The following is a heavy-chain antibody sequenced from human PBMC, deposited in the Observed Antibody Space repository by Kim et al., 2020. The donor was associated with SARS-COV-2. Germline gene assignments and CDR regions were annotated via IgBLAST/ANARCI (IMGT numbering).Heavy chain of an antibody. CDR3: AKDINDSGSLFPYYFD. CDR1: GFTFDTNA. V-gene: IGHV3-23*01. D-gene: IGHD3-10*01. CDR2: ISGSGTHK. Sequence: GGSLRLSCAVSGFTFDTNAMSWVRQAPGRGLEWVSSISGSGTHKYYADSVKGRFTSSRDNSKNTVYLQMNSLRAEDTALYYCAKDINDSGSLFPYYFD. J-gene: IGHJ4*01.